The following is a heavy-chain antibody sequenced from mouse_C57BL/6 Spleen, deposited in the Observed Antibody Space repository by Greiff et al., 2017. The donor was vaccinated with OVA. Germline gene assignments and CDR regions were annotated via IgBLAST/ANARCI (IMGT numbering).Heavy chain of an antibody. Sequence: EVHLVESGGGLVKPGGSLKLSCAASGFTFSDYGMHWVRQAPEKGLEWVAYISSGSSTIYYADTVKGRFTISRDNAKNTLFLQMTSLRSEDTAMYYCARTMVTTRYFDVWGTGTTVTVSS. CDR1: GFTFSDYG. CDR3: ARTMVTTRYFDV. CDR2: ISSGSSTI. V-gene: IGHV5-17*01. J-gene: IGHJ1*03. D-gene: IGHD2-2*01.